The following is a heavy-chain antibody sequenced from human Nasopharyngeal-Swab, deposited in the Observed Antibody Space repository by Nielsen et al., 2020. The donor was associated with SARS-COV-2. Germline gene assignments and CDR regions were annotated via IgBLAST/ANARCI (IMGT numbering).Heavy chain of an antibody. CDR3: AKVTDYYDSSGVEYYFDY. CDR2: ISWNSGSI. Sequence: SLKISCAASGFTFDDYAMHWVRQAPGKGLEWVSGISWNSGSIGYADSVKGRFTISRANAKNSLYLQMNSLRAEDTALYYCAKVTDYYDSSGVEYYFDYWGQGTLVTVSS. V-gene: IGHV3-9*01. J-gene: IGHJ4*02. D-gene: IGHD3-22*01. CDR1: GFTFDDYA.